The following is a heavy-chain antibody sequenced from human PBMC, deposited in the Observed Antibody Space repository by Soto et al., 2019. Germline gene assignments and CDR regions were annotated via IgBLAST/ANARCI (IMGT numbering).Heavy chain of an antibody. J-gene: IGHJ6*03. CDR2: IKQDGSEK. V-gene: IGHV3-7*01. CDR3: ARVPFYYYYYMDV. CDR1: GFTFSSYW. Sequence: EVQLVKSGGGLVQPGGSLRLSCAASGFTFSSYWMSWVRQAPGKGLEWVANIKQDGSEKYYVDSVKGRFTISRDNAKNSLYLQMNSLRAEDTAVYYCARVPFYYYYYMDVWGKGTTVTVSS.